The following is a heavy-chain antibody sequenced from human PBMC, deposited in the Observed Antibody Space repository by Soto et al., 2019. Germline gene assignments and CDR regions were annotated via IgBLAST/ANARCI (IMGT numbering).Heavy chain of an antibody. V-gene: IGHV4-30-2*01. J-gene: IGHJ3*02. CDR2: IYHSGST. D-gene: IGHD3-10*01. CDR1: GGSISSGAFS. CDR3: ARSRRVLDAFDI. Sequence: TLSLSCTVSGGSISSGAFSWSWIRQPPGRGLEWIGYIYHSGSTYYIPSLRSRVAISKDTSSNQFSLKLTSVTADDTAVYFCARSRRVLDAFDIWGPGTLVT.